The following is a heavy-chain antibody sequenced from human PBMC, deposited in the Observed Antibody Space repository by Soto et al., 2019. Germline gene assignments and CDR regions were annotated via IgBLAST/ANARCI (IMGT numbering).Heavy chain of an antibody. CDR3: ARLKDYYDSSGYDY. V-gene: IGHV4-39*01. CDR1: GGSISSSSYY. J-gene: IGHJ4*02. D-gene: IGHD3-22*01. Sequence: QLQLQESGPGLVKPSETLSLTCTVSGGSISSSSYYWGWIRQPPGKGLEWIGSIYYSGSTYYNPSLKSRVTISVETPQNQFSLKLSSVTAADTAVYYCARLKDYYDSSGYDYWGQGTLVTVSS. CDR2: IYYSGST.